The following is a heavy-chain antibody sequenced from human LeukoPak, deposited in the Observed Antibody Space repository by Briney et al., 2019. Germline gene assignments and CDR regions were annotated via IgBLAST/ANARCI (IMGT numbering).Heavy chain of an antibody. CDR1: GGTFISYA. Sequence: GSSVTVSCKASGGTFISYAISWVRQAPGQGLEWMGRIIPILGIANYAQKFQGRVTITADKSTSTAYMELSSLRSEDTAVYYCARGFPGIAAAGTGDYWGQGTLVTVSS. CDR2: IIPILGIA. J-gene: IGHJ4*02. CDR3: ARGFPGIAAAGTGDY. D-gene: IGHD6-13*01. V-gene: IGHV1-69*04.